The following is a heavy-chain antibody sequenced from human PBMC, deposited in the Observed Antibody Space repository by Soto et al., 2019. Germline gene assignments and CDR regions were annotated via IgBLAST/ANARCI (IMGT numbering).Heavy chain of an antibody. CDR2: IRSKANSYAT. CDR3: TSQGYSYGFVY. Sequence: EVQLVESGGGLVQPGGSLKLSGAASGFTFSGSAMHWVRQASGKGLEWVGRIRSKANSYATAYVASVKGRFTISRDDSKNTAYLQMNSLKTEDTAVYYCTSQGYSYGFVYWGQGTLVHVSS. D-gene: IGHD5-18*01. J-gene: IGHJ4*02. CDR1: GFTFSGSA. V-gene: IGHV3-73*02.